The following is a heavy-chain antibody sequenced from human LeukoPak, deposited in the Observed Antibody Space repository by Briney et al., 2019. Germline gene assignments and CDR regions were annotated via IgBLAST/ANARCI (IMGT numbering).Heavy chain of an antibody. Sequence: PGGSLRLSCAASGFTVSSNYMTWVRQAPGKGLEWVSVIYSGGTTYYADSVKGRFTISRDNSKNTVYLQMNNLRAEDTAVYYCARGSPVRGPIYFDYWGQGTLVTVSS. J-gene: IGHJ4*02. CDR1: GFTVSSNY. D-gene: IGHD4-17*01. CDR3: ARGSPVRGPIYFDY. V-gene: IGHV3-66*01. CDR2: IYSGGTT.